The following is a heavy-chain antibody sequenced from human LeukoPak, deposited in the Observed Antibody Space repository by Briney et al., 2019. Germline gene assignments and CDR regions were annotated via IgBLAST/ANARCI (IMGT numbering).Heavy chain of an antibody. Sequence: GGSLRLSCAASGFTFSTYLMHWVRQAPGKGLVWVSRINGDGSTTNHADSVKGRFTISRDNAKNSLYLQMNSLRAEDTAVYYCARADSSGWYFDYWGQGTLVTVSS. V-gene: IGHV3-74*01. CDR1: GFTFSTYL. D-gene: IGHD6-19*01. CDR3: ARADSSGWYFDY. J-gene: IGHJ4*02. CDR2: INGDGSTT.